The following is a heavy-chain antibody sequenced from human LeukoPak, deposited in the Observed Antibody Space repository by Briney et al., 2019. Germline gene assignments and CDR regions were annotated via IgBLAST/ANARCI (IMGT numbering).Heavy chain of an antibody. CDR2: IYYSGST. CDR3: ARGLGYCSGGSCYVSWFDP. D-gene: IGHD2-15*01. Sequence: SETLSLTCTVSGGSISSSSYYWGWIRQPPGRGLEWIGSIYYSGSTYYNPSLKSRVTISVDTSKNQFSLKLSPVTAADTAVYYCARGLGYCSGGSCYVSWFDPWGQGTLVTVSS. V-gene: IGHV4-39*07. J-gene: IGHJ5*02. CDR1: GGSISSSSYY.